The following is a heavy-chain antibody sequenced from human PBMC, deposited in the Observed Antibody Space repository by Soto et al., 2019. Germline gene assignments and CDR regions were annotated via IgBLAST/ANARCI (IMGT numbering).Heavy chain of an antibody. Sequence: QLQLQESGSGLVKPSQTLSLTCAVSGGSISSGGYSWSWIRQPPGKGLEWIGYIYHSGSTYYNPSLKSRVTISVDRSKNQFSLKLSSVTAADTAVYYCASQMVHWGGWFDPWGQGTLVTVSS. CDR2: IYHSGST. V-gene: IGHV4-30-2*01. J-gene: IGHJ5*02. CDR3: ASQMVHWGGWFDP. D-gene: IGHD3-10*01. CDR1: GGSISSGGYS.